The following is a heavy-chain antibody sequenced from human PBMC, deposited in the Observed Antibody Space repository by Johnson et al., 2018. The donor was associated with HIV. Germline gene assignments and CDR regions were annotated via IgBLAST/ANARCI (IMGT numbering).Heavy chain of an antibody. CDR1: RFTFTNYW. Sequence: VQLVESGGGLVQPGGSLRLSCAASRFTFTNYWMHWVRQAPGKGLVWVSVIYSGGRTYYTDSVKGRFTISRDTAKNTLYLQMNSLRAEDTAVYYCARERIGYSSSGDAFDIWGQGTMVTVSS. J-gene: IGHJ3*02. V-gene: IGHV3-66*01. CDR3: ARERIGYSSSGDAFDI. CDR2: IYSGGRT. D-gene: IGHD2-2*01.